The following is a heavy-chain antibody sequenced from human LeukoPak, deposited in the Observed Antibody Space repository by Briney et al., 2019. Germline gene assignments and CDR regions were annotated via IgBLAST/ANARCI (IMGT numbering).Heavy chain of an antibody. V-gene: IGHV3-74*01. CDR3: ARELGY. J-gene: IGHJ4*02. CDR2: INSDGSTT. CDR1: GFTFSTTW. Sequence: GGSLRLSCEASGFTFSTTWMHCVRQAPGKGLVWVSRINSDGSTTNYADSVKGRFTISRDNAKNMLYLQMNSLRAEDTAVYFCARELGYWGQGTLVTVSS.